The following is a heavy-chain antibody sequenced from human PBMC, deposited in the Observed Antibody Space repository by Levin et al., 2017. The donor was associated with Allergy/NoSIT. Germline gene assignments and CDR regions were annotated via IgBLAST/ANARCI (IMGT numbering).Heavy chain of an antibody. J-gene: IGHJ3*01. CDR3: AQGVLSGFDL. CDR2: VSPNTGNV. D-gene: IGHD6-19*01. Sequence: VASVKVSCKASGFTFGTDDVNWVRQAAGQGPEWVGWVSPNTGNVGYAEKFRGRVTMTRSASTSTVYMELTSLRYDDTAIYYCAQGVLSGFDLWGQGTLVTVSS. CDR1: GFTFGTDD. V-gene: IGHV1-8*01.